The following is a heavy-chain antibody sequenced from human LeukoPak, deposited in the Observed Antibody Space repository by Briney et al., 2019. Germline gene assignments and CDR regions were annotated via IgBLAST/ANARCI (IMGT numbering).Heavy chain of an antibody. CDR3: ASDSSGYYYAY. D-gene: IGHD3-22*01. CDR1: GGTFSSYA. CDR2: IIPFFGTA. Sequence: SVKVSCKASGGTFSSYAISWVRQAPGQGLEWMGGIIPFFGTASYAQKFQGRGTITTDESTSTAYMELSSLRSEDTAVYYCASDSSGYYYAYWGQGTLVTVSS. J-gene: IGHJ4*02. V-gene: IGHV1-69*05.